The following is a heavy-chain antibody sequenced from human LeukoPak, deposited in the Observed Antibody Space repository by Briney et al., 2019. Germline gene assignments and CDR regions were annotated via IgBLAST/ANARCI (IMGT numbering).Heavy chain of an antibody. CDR1: GTYW. D-gene: IGHD2/OR15-2a*01. J-gene: IGHJ4*02. Sequence: PGGSLRLSCAASGTYWIHWVRQAPGEGLVWVSHINSDGSWTGYADSVKGRFTISKDNAKNTVSLQMNNLRAEDTAVYYCVTFCETYWGRGTLVTVSS. CDR2: INSDGSWT. CDR3: VTFCETY. V-gene: IGHV3-74*01.